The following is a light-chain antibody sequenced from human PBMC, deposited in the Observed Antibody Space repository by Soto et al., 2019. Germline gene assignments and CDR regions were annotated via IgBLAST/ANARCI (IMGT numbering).Light chain of an antibody. CDR1: QTISSY. CDR2: GAS. CDR3: QQSYSSPLT. V-gene: IGKV1-39*01. Sequence: DIRMSQSPSSLSTAVGDRVTITSRASQTISSYLNWYQQKPGKAPKLLIYGASSLQSGVPARFSGSGSGTDFTLTISSLQPEDSATYSCQQSYSSPLTFGGGPKVDIK. J-gene: IGKJ4*01.